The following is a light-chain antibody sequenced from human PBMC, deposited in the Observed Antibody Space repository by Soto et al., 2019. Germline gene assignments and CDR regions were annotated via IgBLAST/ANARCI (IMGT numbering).Light chain of an antibody. V-gene: IGLV2-23*01. CDR2: EGT. CDR3: CSYARGSTLV. CDR1: SSDIGSYNL. Sequence: QSALTQPASVSGSPGQSITISCTGSSSDIGSYNLVSWYQHHPGKAPKLMIYEGTNRPSGVSNRFSGSKSGNTASLTISGRQAEDEADYYCCSYARGSTLVFGGGTKLTVL. J-gene: IGLJ2*01.